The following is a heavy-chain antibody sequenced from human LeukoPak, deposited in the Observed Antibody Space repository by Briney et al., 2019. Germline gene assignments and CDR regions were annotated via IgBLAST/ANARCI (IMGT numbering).Heavy chain of an antibody. CDR1: GGSINSSIYY. V-gene: IGHV4-39*07. Sequence: PSETLSLTCTVSGGSINSSIYYWGWIRQPPGKGLEWIGTVFYNGITYYNPSLKSRLTISVDTSKSQFSLRLSFVTAADTAVYYCARVPHVLVRFGELFWGQGTLVTVSS. CDR3: ARVPHVLVRFGELF. CDR2: VFYNGIT. J-gene: IGHJ4*02. D-gene: IGHD3-10*01.